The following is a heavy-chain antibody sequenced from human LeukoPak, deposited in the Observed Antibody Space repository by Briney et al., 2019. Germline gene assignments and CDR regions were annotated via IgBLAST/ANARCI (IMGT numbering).Heavy chain of an antibody. J-gene: IGHJ4*02. CDR1: GFTFSSYG. D-gene: IGHD4/OR15-4a*01. CDR3: ARVRPGARYFDY. Sequence: QPGGSLRLSCAASGFTFSSYGMHWVRQAPGKGLEWVAVISYDGSNKYYADSVKGRFTISRDNSKNTLYLQMNSLRAEDTAVYYCARVRPGARYFDYWGQGTLVTVSS. CDR2: ISYDGSNK. V-gene: IGHV3-30*03.